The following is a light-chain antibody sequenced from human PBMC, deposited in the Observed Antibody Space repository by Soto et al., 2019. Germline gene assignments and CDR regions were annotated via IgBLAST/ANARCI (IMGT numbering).Light chain of an antibody. Sequence: EIVLTQSPATLSLSPGERATLSCRASQTVSINFAGYHQKAAQAPRLLVFDSSNRAAGSPARFSARGAGTNFTLFISSLEPADSAVYYCQHRCTWSPITFGQGTRLEIK. CDR2: DSS. V-gene: IGKV3-11*01. J-gene: IGKJ5*01. CDR3: QHRCTWSPIT. CDR1: QTVSIN.